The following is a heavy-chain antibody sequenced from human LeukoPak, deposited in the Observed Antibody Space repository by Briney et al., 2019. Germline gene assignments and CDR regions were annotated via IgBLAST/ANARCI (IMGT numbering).Heavy chain of an antibody. Sequence: PGGSLRLSCAASGFTVSSNFMAWVRQAPGKGLEWVSVIYGGGSTFYADSVKGRSTISRDNSQNTMYLQMNGLRAEDTAVYYCARAKLGIEDYWGQGTLVTVSS. V-gene: IGHV3-53*01. CDR3: ARAKLGIEDY. D-gene: IGHD7-27*01. CDR2: IYGGGST. CDR1: GFTVSSNF. J-gene: IGHJ4*02.